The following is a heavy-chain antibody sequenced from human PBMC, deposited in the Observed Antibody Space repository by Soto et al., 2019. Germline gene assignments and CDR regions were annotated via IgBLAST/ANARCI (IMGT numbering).Heavy chain of an antibody. J-gene: IGHJ4*02. V-gene: IGHV1-2*04. D-gene: IGHD3-10*01. CDR1: GYTFTGYY. CDR2: ISPAKGST. Sequence: ASVKVSCKASGYTFTGYYMHWVRQAPGQGLEWMGWISPAKGSTHYAQEVQGWVPMTTDTSTNTAYMEVRSLRSDDTAVYYCARDRSDYYASGGYYVYWGQGTPVTLSS. CDR3: ARDRSDYYASGGYYVY.